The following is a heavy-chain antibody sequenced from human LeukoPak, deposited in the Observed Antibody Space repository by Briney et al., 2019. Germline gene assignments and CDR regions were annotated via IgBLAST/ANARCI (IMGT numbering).Heavy chain of an antibody. D-gene: IGHD3-22*01. V-gene: IGHV1-69*06. CDR3: ARLVRYDSSGYYSRYYYYYMDV. CDR2: IIPIFGTA. Sequence: ASVKVSCKASGYIFTGYYMHWVRQAPGQGLEWMGGIIPIFGTANYAQKFQGRVTITADKSTSTAYMELSSLRSEDTAVYYCARLVRYDSSGYYSRYYYYYMDVWGKGTTVTVSS. CDR1: GYIFTGYY. J-gene: IGHJ6*03.